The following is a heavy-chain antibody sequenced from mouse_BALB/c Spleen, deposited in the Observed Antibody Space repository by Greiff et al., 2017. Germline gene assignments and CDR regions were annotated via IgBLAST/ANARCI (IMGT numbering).Heavy chain of an antibody. CDR1: GFSLTSYG. D-gene: IGHD2-10*02. Sequence: VQLVESGPGLVQPSQSLSITCTVSGFSLTSYGVHWVRQSPGKGLEWLGVIWSGGSTDYNAAFISRLSISKDNSKSQVFFKMNSLQADDTAIYYWARKGYGNYFYAMGYWGQRTSGTVSS. CDR2: IWSGGST. J-gene: IGHJ4*01. V-gene: IGHV2-4-1*01. CDR3: ARKGYGNYFYAMGY.